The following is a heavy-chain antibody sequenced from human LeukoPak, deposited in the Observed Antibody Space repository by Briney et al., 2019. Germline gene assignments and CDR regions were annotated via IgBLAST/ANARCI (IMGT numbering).Heavy chain of an antibody. CDR3: ARETTVTALDY. CDR1: GGSISSYY. D-gene: IGHD4-17*01. V-gene: IGHV4-59*01. CDR2: IYYSGST. Sequence: SETLSLTCTVAGGSISSYYWSWIRQPPGKGLEWIGYIYYSGSTNYNPSLKSRVTISVDTSKNQFSLKLSSVTAADTAVYYCARETTVTALDYWGQGTLVTVSS. J-gene: IGHJ4*02.